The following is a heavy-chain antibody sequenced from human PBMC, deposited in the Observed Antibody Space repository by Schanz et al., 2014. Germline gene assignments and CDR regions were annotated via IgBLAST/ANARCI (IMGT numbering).Heavy chain of an antibody. V-gene: IGHV3-23*04. Sequence: VQLVESGGGLVKPGGSLRLSCAASGFSVGNKYMNWVRQAPGKGLEWVSAISGGGGTTYYTDSVKGRFTISRDNSKSTLYLQMNSLRPEDTAVYYCAKYRGYYRVSGSYRELEYWGQGTLVTVSS. CDR1: GFSVGNKY. CDR3: AKYRGYYRVSGSYRELEY. D-gene: IGHD3-10*01. J-gene: IGHJ4*02. CDR2: ISGGGGTT.